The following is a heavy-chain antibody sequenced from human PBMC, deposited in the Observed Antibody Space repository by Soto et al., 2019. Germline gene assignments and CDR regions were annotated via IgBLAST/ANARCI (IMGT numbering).Heavy chain of an antibody. Sequence: GGSLRLSCAASGFALTSYSMTWVRQAPGRGLEWVAVMSGRGVGTEYADSVKGRLTISRDNSKNTLYLQMSGLRVEDSAVYYCAKDRYCSATSCQDFGSWGQGTLVTVSS. J-gene: IGHJ4*02. CDR2: MSGRGVGT. D-gene: IGHD2-2*01. CDR1: GFALTSYS. V-gene: IGHV3-23*01. CDR3: AKDRYCSATSCQDFGS.